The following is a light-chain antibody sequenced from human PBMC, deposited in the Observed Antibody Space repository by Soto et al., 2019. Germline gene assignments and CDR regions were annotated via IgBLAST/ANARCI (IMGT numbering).Light chain of an antibody. V-gene: IGKV1-12*01. CDR2: AAS. CDR3: QQSDSFPFT. Sequence: DIQMTQSPSPVSASVGDRVTITCRASQGISSWLAWYQQKPGKAPNLLIFAASSLQSGVPSRFSGSGSGTDFTLTISSLQPEDSATYFCQQSDSFPFTFGQGTKLEIK. J-gene: IGKJ2*01. CDR1: QGISSW.